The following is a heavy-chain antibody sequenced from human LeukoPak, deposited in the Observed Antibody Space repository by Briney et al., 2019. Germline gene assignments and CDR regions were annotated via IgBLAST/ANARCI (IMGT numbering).Heavy chain of an antibody. D-gene: IGHD5-24*01. CDR3: TRVQMNY. V-gene: IGHV3-53*01. J-gene: IGHJ4*02. Sequence: GGSLRRSCTASEFTVSRNYMLWVRQAPGKGLEWVSLIFSNGDTHYADSVKGRFTISRDTSKNTVSLQMNSLRVEDTAMYYCTRVQMNYWGQGALVTVSS. CDR1: EFTVSRNY. CDR2: IFSNGDT.